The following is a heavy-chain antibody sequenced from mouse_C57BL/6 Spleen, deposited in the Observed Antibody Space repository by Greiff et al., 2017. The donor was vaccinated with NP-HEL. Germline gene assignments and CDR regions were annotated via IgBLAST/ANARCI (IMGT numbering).Heavy chain of an antibody. V-gene: IGHV1-61*01. CDR1: GYTFTSYW. J-gene: IGHJ2*01. CDR2: IYPSDSET. D-gene: IGHD3-3*01. CDR3: ARSPGDLYYCDY. Sequence: QVQLQQPGAELVRPGSSVKLSCKASGYTFTSYWMDWVKQRPGQGLEWIGNIYPSDSETHYNQKFKDKATLTVDKSSSTAYMQLSSLTSEDSAVYYCARSPGDLYYCDYWGQGTTLTVSS.